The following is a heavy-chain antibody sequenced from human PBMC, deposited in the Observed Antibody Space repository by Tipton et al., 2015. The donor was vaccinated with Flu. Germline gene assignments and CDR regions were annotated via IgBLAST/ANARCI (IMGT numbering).Heavy chain of an antibody. J-gene: IGHJ4*01. D-gene: IGHD3-22*01. V-gene: IGHV4-39*07. CDR3: ARVSPRRVTAIVVVMLPEGYFDY. CDR1: GGSIGSGTHY. CDR2: INHSGST. Sequence: TLSLTCSVSGGSIGSGTHYWTWIRQPPGKGLEWIGEINHSGSTHYSSSLKSRVTMSVDSSKNQFSLHLSSVTAADTAVYYCARVSPRRVTAIVVVMLPEGYFDYWGHGTPVIVSS.